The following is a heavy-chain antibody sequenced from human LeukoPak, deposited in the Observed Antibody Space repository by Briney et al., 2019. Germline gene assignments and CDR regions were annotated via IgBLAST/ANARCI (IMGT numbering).Heavy chain of an antibody. D-gene: IGHD3-10*01. CDR2: IYYSGST. Sequence: SETLSLTCTVSGGSISSRSYYWGWIRQPPGKGLEWIGSIYYSGSTYYNPSLKSRVTIFVDTSKNQFSLKLSSVTAADTAVYYCGRDRGGGGRITSYWGQGTLVTVSS. CDR3: GRDRGGGGRITSY. V-gene: IGHV4-39*07. CDR1: GGSISSRSYY. J-gene: IGHJ4*02.